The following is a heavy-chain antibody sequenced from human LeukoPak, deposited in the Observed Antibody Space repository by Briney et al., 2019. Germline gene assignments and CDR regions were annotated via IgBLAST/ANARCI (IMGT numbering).Heavy chain of an antibody. CDR3: ARAAMVRGVDYFDY. CDR2: ISGSGSST. J-gene: IGHJ4*02. CDR1: GFTFSSYA. Sequence: GGSLRLSCAASGFTFSSYAMIWVRQAPGKGLEWVSAISGSGSSTYYGDYVKGRFTISRDNSKNTLYLQMNSLRAEDTAVYYCARAAMVRGVDYFDYWGQGTLVTVSS. V-gene: IGHV3-23*01. D-gene: IGHD3-10*01.